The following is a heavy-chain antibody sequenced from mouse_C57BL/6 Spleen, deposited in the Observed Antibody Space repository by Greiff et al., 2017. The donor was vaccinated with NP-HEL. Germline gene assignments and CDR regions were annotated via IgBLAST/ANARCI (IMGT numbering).Heavy chain of an antibody. CDR2: IDPSDSYP. Sequence: QVQLQQSGAELVMPGASVKLSCKASGYTFTSYWMHWVKQRPGQGLEWIGEIDPSDSYPNYNQKFKGKSTLTVDKSSSTAYMQLSSLTSEDSAVYYCARRIPLYYGSSDWYFDVWGTGTTVTVSS. J-gene: IGHJ1*03. CDR1: GYTFTSYW. D-gene: IGHD1-1*01. V-gene: IGHV1-69*01. CDR3: ARRIPLYYGSSDWYFDV.